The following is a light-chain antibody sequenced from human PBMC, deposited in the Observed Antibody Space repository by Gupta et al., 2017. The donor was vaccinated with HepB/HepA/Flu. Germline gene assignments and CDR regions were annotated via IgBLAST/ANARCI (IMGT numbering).Light chain of an antibody. CDR2: WAS. J-gene: IGKJ1*01. CDR1: QSVLYSSNNNNY. CDR3: QQYYSTPRT. V-gene: IGKV4-1*01. Sequence: DIVMTQSPDSLAVSLGERATINCKSSQSVLYSSNNNNYLAWYQQKPGQPPKLLIYWASTRESGVPDRFTGSGSETDFTLTIRGLQAEDVAVYYCQQYYSTPRTFGQGTKVEIK.